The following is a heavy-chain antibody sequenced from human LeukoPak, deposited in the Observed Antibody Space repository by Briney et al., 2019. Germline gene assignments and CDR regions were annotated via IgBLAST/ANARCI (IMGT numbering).Heavy chain of an antibody. J-gene: IGHJ6*03. CDR1: GYTFTNYS. V-gene: IGHV1-18*01. Sequence: ASVKVSCKASGYTFTNYSISWVRQAPGQGLEWMGCISTYNGNTNYAQKLQGRVTLTTDTSTSTAYMELRSLRSDDTAVYYCARGALRYEYYYYYMDVWGKGTTVTVSS. CDR2: ISTYNGNT. CDR3: ARGALRYEYYYYYMDV. D-gene: IGHD4-17*01.